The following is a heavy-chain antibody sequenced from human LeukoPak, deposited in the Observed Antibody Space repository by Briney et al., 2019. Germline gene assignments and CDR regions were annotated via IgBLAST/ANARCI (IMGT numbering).Heavy chain of an antibody. Sequence: PSETLSLTCTVSGGSISSYYWSWIRQPPGKGLEWIGYIYYSGSTNYNPSLKSRVTISVDTSKNQFSLKLSSVTAADTAVYYCAXRVVVTASLMRYYYYMDVWGKGTTVTVSS. J-gene: IGHJ6*03. D-gene: IGHD2-21*02. CDR1: GGSISSYY. V-gene: IGHV4-59*12. CDR2: IYYSGST. CDR3: AXRVVVTASLMRYYYYMDV.